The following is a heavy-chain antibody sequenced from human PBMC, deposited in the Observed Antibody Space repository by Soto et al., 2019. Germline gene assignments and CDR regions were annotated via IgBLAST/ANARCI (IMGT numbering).Heavy chain of an antibody. Sequence: PSETLSLTCTVSGGSISSGGYYWSWIRQHPGKGLERIGYIYYSGSTYYNPSLKSRVTISVDTSKNLFSLKLSSVTAADTALYYCARGNPYYDFWSGSYLDYWGQGTLVTVSS. CDR1: GGSISSGGYY. CDR2: IYYSGST. D-gene: IGHD3-3*01. J-gene: IGHJ4*02. CDR3: ARGNPYYDFWSGSYLDY. V-gene: IGHV4-31*03.